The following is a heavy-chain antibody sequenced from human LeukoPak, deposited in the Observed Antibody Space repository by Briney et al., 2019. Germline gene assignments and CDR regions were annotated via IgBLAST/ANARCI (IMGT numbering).Heavy chain of an antibody. J-gene: IGHJ4*02. CDR2: IVGNGVTT. D-gene: IGHD3-9*01. Sequence: GASLRLSCAAPGFTFRNYAMSWVRQAPGKGLEWVSAIVGNGVTTYYADSVQGRFTISRDNSKNTLYLQMNSLRAEDTALYYCTKWGDYDGSTGYYDSDYWGQGTLVTVSS. CDR3: TKWGDYDGSTGYYDSDY. CDR1: GFTFRNYA. V-gene: IGHV3-23*01.